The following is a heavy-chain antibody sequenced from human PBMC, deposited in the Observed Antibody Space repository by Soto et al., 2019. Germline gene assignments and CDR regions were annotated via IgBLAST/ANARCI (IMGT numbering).Heavy chain of an antibody. CDR3: ARGLGGASAYKSYGMDV. D-gene: IGHD1-26*01. Sequence: SVKVSCKASGGTFSSYAISWVRQAPGQGLEWMGGIIPIFGTANYAQKFQGRVTITADESTSTAYMELSSLRSEDTAVYYCARGLGGASAYKSYGMDVWGQGTTVTVSS. CDR2: IIPIFGTA. V-gene: IGHV1-69*13. J-gene: IGHJ6*02. CDR1: GGTFSSYA.